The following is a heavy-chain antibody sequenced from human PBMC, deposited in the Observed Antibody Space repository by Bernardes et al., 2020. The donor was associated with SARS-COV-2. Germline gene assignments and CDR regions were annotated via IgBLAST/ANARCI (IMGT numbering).Heavy chain of an antibody. D-gene: IGHD3-10*01. Sequence: SETLSLTCTVSGGSISSHYWTWIRQPPGKGLGWIGYIFYSGTTNYNPSLKSRVTISEDTSKNQFSLKLSSVTAADTAVYYCARESGSMVRGVLFDYWGQGTLVTVSS. CDR1: GGSISSHY. V-gene: IGHV4-59*11. CDR2: IFYSGTT. J-gene: IGHJ4*02. CDR3: ARESGSMVRGVLFDY.